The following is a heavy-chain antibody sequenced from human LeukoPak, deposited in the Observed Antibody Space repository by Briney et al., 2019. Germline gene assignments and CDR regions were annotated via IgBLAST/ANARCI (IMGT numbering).Heavy chain of an antibody. CDR1: GYTFSDFS. CDR2: ISVRSNYR. CDR3: VRLRRNSDRSGYYYYYDY. V-gene: IGHV3-21*01. J-gene: IGHJ4*02. D-gene: IGHD3-22*01. Sequence: GGSLTLSCAASGYTFSDFSVNWVRQAPGERLEWVSAISVRSNYRYYSDSVRGRFTISRDDARDSLFLQMNSLRDEDTAVYFCVRLRRNSDRSGYYYYYDYWGQGTLVTVSS.